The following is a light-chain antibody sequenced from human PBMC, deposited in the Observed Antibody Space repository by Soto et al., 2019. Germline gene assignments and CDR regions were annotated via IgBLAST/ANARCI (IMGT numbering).Light chain of an antibody. V-gene: IGKV3-15*01. Sequence: EIVTAQSPDNQSVSPGERVNLSCRASQSVSIDLAWYQQTPGQAPRLLIYGASTRATGIPARFSGSGSGADFTLTISSLEPEEFALYYCQQHINWPLTFGGGTKVDIK. J-gene: IGKJ4*01. CDR2: GAS. CDR1: QSVSID. CDR3: QQHINWPLT.